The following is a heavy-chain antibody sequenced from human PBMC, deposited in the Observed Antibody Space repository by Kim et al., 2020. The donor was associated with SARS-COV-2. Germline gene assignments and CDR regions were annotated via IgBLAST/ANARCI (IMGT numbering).Heavy chain of an antibody. CDR3: AKSGEDFWSGYLLA. D-gene: IGHD3-3*01. J-gene: IGHJ5*02. Sequence: AASVQGRFTISRDNSKNTLYLQMNSLRAEDTAVYYCAKSGEDFWSGYLLAWGQGTLVTVSS. V-gene: IGHV3-23*01.